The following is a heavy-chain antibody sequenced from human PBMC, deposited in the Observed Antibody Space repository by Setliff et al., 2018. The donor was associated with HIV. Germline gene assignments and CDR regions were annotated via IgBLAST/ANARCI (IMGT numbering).Heavy chain of an antibody. V-gene: IGHV4-39*07. CDR3: ARVPRQLLKGAAAYFDY. J-gene: IGHJ4*02. CDR1: GGSIKSSSYY. CDR2: IYYSGST. Sequence: PSETLSLTCTVSGGSIKSSSYYWGWIRQPPGKGLDWIGSIYYSGSTNYNPSLKSRVTISVDTSKNQFSLRLSSVTAADTAVYYCARVPRQLLKGAAAYFDYWGQGTLVTVSS. D-gene: IGHD5-18*01.